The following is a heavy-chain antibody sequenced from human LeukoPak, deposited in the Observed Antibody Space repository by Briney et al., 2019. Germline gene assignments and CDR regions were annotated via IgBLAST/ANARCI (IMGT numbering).Heavy chain of an antibody. CDR3: AREGQSRDYYGSGSYYIPPRGDY. D-gene: IGHD3-10*01. Sequence: GASVTVSCTASGYTFYYYGISWVRQAPGQGLEWMGWVSAYNGNTNYAQKLQGRVTMTTDTSTSTAYTELRSLRSDDTAVYYCAREGQSRDYYGSGSYYIPPRGDYWGQGTLVTVSS. CDR1: GYTFYYYG. J-gene: IGHJ4*02. V-gene: IGHV1-18*01. CDR2: VSAYNGNT.